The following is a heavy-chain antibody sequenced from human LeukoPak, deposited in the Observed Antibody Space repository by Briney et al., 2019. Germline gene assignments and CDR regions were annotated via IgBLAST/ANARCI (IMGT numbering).Heavy chain of an antibody. CDR2: IKPNSGGT. CDR3: ARDPGVSVAAYYFDY. Sequence: ASVKVSCKASGSTFTGYYKHWVRQAPGQGLEWMGWIKPNSGGTNYAQKFQGRVTMTRDTSISTAYMELSRLRSDDTAVYYCARDPGVSVAAYYFDYWGQGTLVSVSS. CDR1: GSTFTGYY. J-gene: IGHJ4*02. D-gene: IGHD6-19*01. V-gene: IGHV1-2*02.